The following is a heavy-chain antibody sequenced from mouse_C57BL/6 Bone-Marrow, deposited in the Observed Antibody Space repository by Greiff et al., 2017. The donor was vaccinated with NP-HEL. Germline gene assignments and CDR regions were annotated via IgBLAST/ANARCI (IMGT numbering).Heavy chain of an antibody. CDR1: GFSFSTFGMG. CDR2: IWCDDDK. Sequence: QVTLKVSGPGILQPSQSLSLTCSFSGFSFSTFGMGVGWLRPPPGIGLVWLAHIWCDDDKYYNPALKSGLTITKDTSKNQVFLKIANVDTADTATYCWARHSNYDAMDYWGQGTSVTVSS. V-gene: IGHV8-8*01. CDR3: ARHSNYDAMDY. J-gene: IGHJ4*01. D-gene: IGHD2-5*01.